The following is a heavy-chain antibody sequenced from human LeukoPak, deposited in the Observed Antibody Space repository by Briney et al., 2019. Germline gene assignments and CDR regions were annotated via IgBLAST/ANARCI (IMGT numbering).Heavy chain of an antibody. CDR1: GGSFSGYY. CDR3: AREIWGSGTPFDY. V-gene: IGHV4-34*01. CDR2: INHSGST. Sequence: SETLSLTCAVYGGSFSGYYWSWIRQPPGKGLEWIGEINHSGSTNYNPSLKSQVTISVDTSKNQFSLKLSSVTAADTAVYYCAREIWGSGTPFDYWGQGTLVTVSS. J-gene: IGHJ4*02. D-gene: IGHD3-10*01.